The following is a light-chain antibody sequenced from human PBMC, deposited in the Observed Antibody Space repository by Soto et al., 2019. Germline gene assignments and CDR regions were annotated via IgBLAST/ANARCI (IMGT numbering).Light chain of an antibody. J-gene: IGLJ1*01. CDR2: EVN. CDR1: TSDIGGYDY. CDR3: SSHGGNSPYV. Sequence: QSALTQPPSASGSPGQSVAISCTGTTSDIGGYDYVSWYQQHPGKAPKLMIYEVNKRPSGVPDRFSGSKSGNTASLTVSGLQAGDEADYYCSSHGGNSPYVFGTGTKVTVL. V-gene: IGLV2-8*01.